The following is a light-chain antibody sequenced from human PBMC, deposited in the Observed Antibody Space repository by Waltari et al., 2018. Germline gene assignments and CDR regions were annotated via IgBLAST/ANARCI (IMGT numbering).Light chain of an antibody. Sequence: QSALTQPASVSGSPGQSITLPCTGTNSDVGSYNLVSWYQQPPGKAPKLIIYEGYKRPSGVSNRFSGSKSGNTASLTISGLQAEDEADYYCCSYAGSSIFDVFGSGTTVTDL. CDR2: EGY. CDR1: NSDVGSYNL. J-gene: IGLJ1*01. V-gene: IGLV2-23*03. CDR3: CSYAGSSIFDV.